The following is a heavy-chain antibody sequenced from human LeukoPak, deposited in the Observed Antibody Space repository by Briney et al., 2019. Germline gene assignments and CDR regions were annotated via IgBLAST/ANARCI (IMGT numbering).Heavy chain of an antibody. CDR2: ISGSGGST. D-gene: IGHD3-10*01. Sequence: GGSLRLSCAASGFTFSSYAVSWVRQAPGKGLEWASAISGSGGSTYYADSVKGRFTISRDNSKNTLYLQMNSLRAEDTAVYYCAKVVMVRGVNDAFDIWGQGTMVTVSS. CDR3: AKVVMVRGVNDAFDI. J-gene: IGHJ3*02. CDR1: GFTFSSYA. V-gene: IGHV3-23*01.